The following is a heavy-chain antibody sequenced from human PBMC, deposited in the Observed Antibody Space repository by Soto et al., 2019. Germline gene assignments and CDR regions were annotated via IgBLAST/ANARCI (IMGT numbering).Heavy chain of an antibody. J-gene: IGHJ4*02. V-gene: IGHV4-4*02. D-gene: IGHD6-13*01. CDR1: GGSISSSNW. CDR2: IYHSGST. CDR3: ASLIATSYYFDY. Sequence: SETLALTCAVSGGSISSSNWWSWVRQPPGKGLEWIGEIYHSGSTNYNPSLKSRLTISVDKSKNQFFLKLSSVTAADTAVYYCASLIATSYYFDYWGQGTLVTVSS.